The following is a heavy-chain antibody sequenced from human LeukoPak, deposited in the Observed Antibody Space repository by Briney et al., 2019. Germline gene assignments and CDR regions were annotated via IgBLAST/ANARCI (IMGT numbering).Heavy chain of an antibody. CDR1: GGSIGGGTYY. CDR2: IYTSGST. CDR3: ARDVGYSYGYYAFDI. D-gene: IGHD5-18*01. Sequence: TLSLTCTVSGGSIGGGTYYWSWIRQAAGKGLEWIGRIYTSGSTNYNPSLKSRVTISVDTSKNQFSLKLSSVTAADTAVYYCARDVGYSYGYYAFDIWGQGTMVTVSS. V-gene: IGHV4-61*02. J-gene: IGHJ3*02.